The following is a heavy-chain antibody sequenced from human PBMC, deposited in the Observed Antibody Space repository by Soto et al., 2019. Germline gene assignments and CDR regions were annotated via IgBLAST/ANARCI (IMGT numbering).Heavy chain of an antibody. CDR2: IIPTFGRT. D-gene: IGHD3-10*02. J-gene: IGHJ6*02. V-gene: IGHV1-69*13. Sequence: ASVKVSCKASGDTFSSYAISWVRQAPGKGLEWMGKIIPTFGRTNYAQKFQGRLTISADDSTSTAYMELSSLVSEDTAVYYCARDPLSSFAMDVWGQGTKVTVSS. CDR1: GDTFSSYA. CDR3: ARDPLSSFAMDV.